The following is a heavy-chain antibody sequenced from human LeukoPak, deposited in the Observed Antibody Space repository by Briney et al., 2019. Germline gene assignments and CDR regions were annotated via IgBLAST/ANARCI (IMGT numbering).Heavy chain of an antibody. D-gene: IGHD6-25*01. V-gene: IGHV4-30-4*01. CDR2: IYDSGGT. J-gene: IGHJ4*02. CDR3: ARLETRLSGYYFDY. CDR1: GGSISNDDYY. Sequence: SQTLSLTCTVSGGSISNDDYYWNWIRQPPGKGLEWIGYIYDSGGTFYNPSLKSRVIISGDTSKNQFSLKLSSVTAADTAVYYCARLETRLSGYYFDYWGQGILVTVSS.